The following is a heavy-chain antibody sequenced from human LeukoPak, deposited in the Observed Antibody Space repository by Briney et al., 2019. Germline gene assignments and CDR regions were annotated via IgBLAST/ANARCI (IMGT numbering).Heavy chain of an antibody. CDR3: ARGRRYCSGGSCYFDYFFDY. CDR2: IPYDGSIN. V-gene: IGHV3-30*04. Sequence: PGGSLRLSCAASGFTFNSYAVHWVRQAPGKGLEWVAVIPYDGSINFYSASVKGRFTISRDNSKNTLYLQMNSLRADDTALYFCARGRRYCSGGSCYFDYFFDYWGQGTLVTVSS. J-gene: IGHJ4*02. D-gene: IGHD2-15*01. CDR1: GFTFNSYA.